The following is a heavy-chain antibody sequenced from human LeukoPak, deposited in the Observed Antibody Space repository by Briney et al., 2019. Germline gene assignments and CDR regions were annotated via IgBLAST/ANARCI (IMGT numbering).Heavy chain of an antibody. CDR2: ISSSGGTV. V-gene: IGHV3-48*03. CDR3: ARGGFLYCSGGICYMNAFDI. CDR1: GFTFSSYE. Sequence: SLRLSCAASGFTFSSYEMNWVRQAPGKGLEWVSYISSSGGTVYYADSVKGRYTISRDYAKNSLYLQMNGLRAEDTAVYYCARGGFLYCSGGICYMNAFDIWGQGRMVTVSS. D-gene: IGHD2-15*01. J-gene: IGHJ3*02.